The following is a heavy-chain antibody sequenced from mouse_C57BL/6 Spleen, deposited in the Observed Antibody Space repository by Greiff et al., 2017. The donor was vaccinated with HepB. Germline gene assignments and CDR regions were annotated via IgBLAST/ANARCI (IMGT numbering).Heavy chain of an antibody. CDR2: ISDGGSYT. V-gene: IGHV5-4*03. J-gene: IGHJ1*03. D-gene: IGHD4-1*01. Sequence: EVMLVESGGGLVKPGGSLKLSCAASGFTFSSYAMSWVRQTPEKRLEWVATISDGGSYTYYPDNVKGRFTISRDNAKNNLYLQMSHLKSEDTAMYYCASNWRRYWYFDVWGTGTTVTVSS. CDR3: ASNWRRYWYFDV. CDR1: GFTFSSYA.